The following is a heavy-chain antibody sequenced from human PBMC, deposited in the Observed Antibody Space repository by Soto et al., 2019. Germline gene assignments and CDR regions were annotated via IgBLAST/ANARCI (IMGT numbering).Heavy chain of an antibody. Sequence: QVRLLQSGAEVKKPGASVKVSCKASGYTFTRYGIIWVRQAPGQGLELMGWISAYDGKPNYAQKVQGRVSVTTDTSTRTAYREMSSLRPGDTAVYYCARMVEGFAARTKDVDYWGQGTVVTVS. D-gene: IGHD2-15*01. CDR3: ARMVEGFAARTKDVDY. CDR1: GYTFTRYG. J-gene: IGHJ4*02. CDR2: ISAYDGKP. V-gene: IGHV1-18*01.